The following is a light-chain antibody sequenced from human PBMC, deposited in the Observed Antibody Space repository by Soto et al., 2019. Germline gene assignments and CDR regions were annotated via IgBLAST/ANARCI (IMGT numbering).Light chain of an antibody. V-gene: IGKV3-11*01. CDR2: DAS. CDR3: QQRSNWPRAT. CDR1: QSVSSY. J-gene: IGKJ1*01. Sequence: EIVLTQSPGTLSLSPGERATLSCRASQSVSSYLAWYQQKPCQAHRLLIYDASNRATGIPARFSGSGSGTDFTLTISSLEPEDFAVYYCQQRSNWPRATFGQGTKVDIK.